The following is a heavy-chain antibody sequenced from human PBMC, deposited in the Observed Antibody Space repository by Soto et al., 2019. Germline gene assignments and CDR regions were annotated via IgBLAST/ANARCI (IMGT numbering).Heavy chain of an antibody. Sequence: VASVKVSCKASGNTFTDYNIHWVRQAPGQGLEWMGWIIPKGGDTNYAQKFQGRVTMTRDTSISTVYMELSGLRSDDTAIYYCAREMSAATQGNWFDPWGQGTLVTVSS. CDR2: IIPKGGDT. J-gene: IGHJ5*02. V-gene: IGHV1-2*02. D-gene: IGHD2-15*01. CDR1: GNTFTDYN. CDR3: AREMSAATQGNWFDP.